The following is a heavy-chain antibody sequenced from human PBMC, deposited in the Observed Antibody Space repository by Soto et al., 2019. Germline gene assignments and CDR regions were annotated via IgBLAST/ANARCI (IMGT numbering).Heavy chain of an antibody. Sequence: SETLSLTCAVSCGSVSSGVFSWNWIRQPPGQGLEWIGYISHGGSPHYTPSLRGRVSISVDRSTNVISLNLTSMTPADTAVYFCARGHYYYAMDVWGQGTTVTVSS. J-gene: IGHJ6*02. CDR2: ISHGGSP. CDR1: CGSVSSGVFS. CDR3: ARGHYYYAMDV. V-gene: IGHV4-30-2*01.